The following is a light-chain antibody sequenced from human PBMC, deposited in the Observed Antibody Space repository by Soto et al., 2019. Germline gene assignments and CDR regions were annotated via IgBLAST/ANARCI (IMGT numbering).Light chain of an antibody. CDR2: EGF. Sequence: QSALTQPASVSGSPAQSITISCTGSSSDVGGSGLVSWYQFHPGKAPKLLIFEGFKRPSGVSNRFSGSKSGSTASLTISGLQPEDEADYYCSSYTTSTTVVFGTGTKLTVL. CDR3: SSYTTSTTVV. V-gene: IGLV2-14*02. J-gene: IGLJ1*01. CDR1: SSDVGGSGL.